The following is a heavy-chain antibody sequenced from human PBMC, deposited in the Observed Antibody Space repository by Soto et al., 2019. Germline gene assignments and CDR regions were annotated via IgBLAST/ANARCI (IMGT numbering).Heavy chain of an antibody. CDR1: GFTFSSYG. CDR2: ISYDGSNK. V-gene: IGHV3-30*18. J-gene: IGHJ3*01. D-gene: IGHD1-1*01. CDR3: AKDYKL. Sequence: PGGSLRLSCAASGFTFSSYGMHWVRQAPGKGLEWVAVISYDGSNKYYADSVKGRFTISRDNSKNTLYLQMNSLRAEDTAVYYCAKDYKLRGQGTMVTVS.